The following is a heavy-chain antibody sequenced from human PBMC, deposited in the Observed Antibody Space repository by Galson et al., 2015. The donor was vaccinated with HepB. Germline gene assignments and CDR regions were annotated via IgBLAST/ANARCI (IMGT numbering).Heavy chain of an antibody. CDR2: IYSDGTT. J-gene: IGHJ4*01. CDR1: GVSIGTYY. Sequence: ETLSLTCTVSGVSIGTYYWSWFRQSPGKRLEWIGYIYSDGTTTYTPSLKSRIIISIDTSKRQLSLTLRSVTAADTAVYSCASHPDYGDYWGQGTLVTVSS. CDR3: ASHPDYGDY. V-gene: IGHV4-4*09.